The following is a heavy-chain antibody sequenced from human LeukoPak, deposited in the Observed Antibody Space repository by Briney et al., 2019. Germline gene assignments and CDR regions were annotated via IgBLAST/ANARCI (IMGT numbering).Heavy chain of an antibody. V-gene: IGHV3-66*01. CDR1: GFTFSSYG. CDR3: ARDRAAGSLFDY. CDR2: IYSGGST. J-gene: IGHJ4*02. D-gene: IGHD6-13*01. Sequence: PGRSLRLSCAASGFTFSSYGMHWVRQAPGKGLEWVSVIYSGGSTYYADSVKGRFTISRDNSKNTLYLQMNSLRAEDTAVYYCARDRAAGSLFDYWGQGTLVTVSS.